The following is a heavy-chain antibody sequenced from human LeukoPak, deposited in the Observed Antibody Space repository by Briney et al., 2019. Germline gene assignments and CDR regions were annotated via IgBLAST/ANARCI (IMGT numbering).Heavy chain of an antibody. CDR1: GGSISSSSYY. CDR2: IYYSGST. J-gene: IGHJ4*02. D-gene: IGHD6-19*01. CDR3: AREGQQWLPGDY. V-gene: IGHV4-39*07. Sequence: SETLSLTCTVSGGSISSSSYYWGWIRQPPGKGLGWIGSIYYSGSTYYNPSLKSRVTISVDTSKNQFSLKLSSVTAADTAVYYCAREGQQWLPGDYWGQGTLVTVSS.